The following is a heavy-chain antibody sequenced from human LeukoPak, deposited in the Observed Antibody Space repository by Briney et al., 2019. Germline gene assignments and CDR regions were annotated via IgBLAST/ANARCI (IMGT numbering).Heavy chain of an antibody. CDR3: ARGGLLWFGELLSSGYYFDY. J-gene: IGHJ4*02. Sequence: SETLSLTCTVSGGSVSSGSYYWSWIRQPPGTGLEWIGYIYYSGSTNYNPSLKSRVTISVDTSKNQFSLKLSSVTAADTAVYYCARGGLLWFGELLSSGYYFDYWGQGTLVTVSS. CDR2: IYYSGST. V-gene: IGHV4-61*01. CDR1: GGSVSSGSYY. D-gene: IGHD3-10*01.